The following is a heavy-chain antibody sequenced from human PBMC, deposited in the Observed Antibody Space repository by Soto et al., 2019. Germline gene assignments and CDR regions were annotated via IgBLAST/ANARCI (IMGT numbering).Heavy chain of an antibody. J-gene: IGHJ4*02. V-gene: IGHV3-15*01. CDR2: IKSKTDGGTT. Sequence: GGSLRLSCAASGFTFSNAWMSWVRQAPGKGLEWVGRIKSKTDGGTTDYAAPVKGRFTISRDDSKNTLYLQMNSLKTEDTAVYYCTIVVRDFWSGYYYIDYWCQGTLVTVSS. D-gene: IGHD3-3*01. CDR3: TIVVRDFWSGYYYIDY. CDR1: GFTFSNAW.